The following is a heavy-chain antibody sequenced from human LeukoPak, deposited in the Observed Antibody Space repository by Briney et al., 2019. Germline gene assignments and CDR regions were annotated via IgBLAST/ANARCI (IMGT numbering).Heavy chain of an antibody. CDR1: GFTFSSYW. Sequence: PGGSLRLSCAASGFTFSSYWMSWVRQAPGKGLEWVANIKQDGSEKYYVDSVKGRFTISRDNAKNSLYLQMNSLRAEDTAVYYCARDFSYSSSRGDYFDYWGQGTLVTVSS. J-gene: IGHJ4*02. V-gene: IGHV3-7*01. D-gene: IGHD6-6*01. CDR2: IKQDGSEK. CDR3: ARDFSYSSSRGDYFDY.